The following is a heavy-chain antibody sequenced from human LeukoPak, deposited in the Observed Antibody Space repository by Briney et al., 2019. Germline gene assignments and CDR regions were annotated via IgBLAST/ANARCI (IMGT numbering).Heavy chain of an antibody. CDR1: GGSISSGGYY. CDR3: ARDLYDGDYGEYYYYGMDV. J-gene: IGHJ6*02. CDR2: IYNSGST. D-gene: IGHD4-17*01. Sequence: SETLSLTCTVSGGSISSGGYYWSWIRQHPGKGLEWIGYIYNSGSTYYNPSLKSRVTISVDTSKNQFSLKLGSVTAADTAVYYCARDLYDGDYGEYYYYGMDVWGQGTTVTVSS. V-gene: IGHV4-31*03.